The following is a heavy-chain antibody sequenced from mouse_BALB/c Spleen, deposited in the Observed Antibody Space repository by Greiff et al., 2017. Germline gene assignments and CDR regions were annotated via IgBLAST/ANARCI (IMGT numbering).Heavy chain of an antibody. CDR3: ARGQGYGYDGAFYFDV. CDR1: GFTFSSYA. V-gene: IGHV5-6-5*01. Sequence: EVKLMESGGGLVKPGGSLKLSCAASGFTFSSYAMSWVRQTPEKRLEWVASISSGGSTYYPDSVKGRFTISRDNARNILYLQMSSLRSEDTAMYYCARGQGYGYDGAFYFDVWGAGTTVTVSS. J-gene: IGHJ1*01. CDR2: ISSGGST. D-gene: IGHD2-2*01.